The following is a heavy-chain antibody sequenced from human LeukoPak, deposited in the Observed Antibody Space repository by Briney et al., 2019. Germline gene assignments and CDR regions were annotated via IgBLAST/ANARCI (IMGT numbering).Heavy chain of an antibody. D-gene: IGHD2-15*01. V-gene: IGHV4-59*01. CDR3: ARDVPFYCSGGSCYGNYFDY. CDR1: GDSISNYY. Sequence: SETLSLTCTVSGDSISNYYWSWIRQPPGKGLEWIGYIYYSGSANYNPSLKSRVTISVDTSKNQFSLKLSSVTAADTAVYYCARDVPFYCSGGSCYGNYFDYWGQGTLVTVSS. CDR2: IYYSGSA. J-gene: IGHJ4*02.